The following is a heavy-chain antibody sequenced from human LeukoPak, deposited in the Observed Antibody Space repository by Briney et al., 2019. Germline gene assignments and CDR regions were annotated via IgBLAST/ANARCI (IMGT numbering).Heavy chain of an antibody. V-gene: IGHV3-33*01. D-gene: IGHD5-18*01. CDR3: ASSGYSYGFSPDY. CDR1: GFTFSSYG. Sequence: GGSLRLSCAASGFTFSSYGMHWVRQAPGKGLEWVAVIWYDGSNKYYADSVKGRFTISRDNSKNTLYLQMNSLRAEDTAVYYCASSGYSYGFSPDYWGQGTLVTVSS. CDR2: IWYDGSNK. J-gene: IGHJ4*02.